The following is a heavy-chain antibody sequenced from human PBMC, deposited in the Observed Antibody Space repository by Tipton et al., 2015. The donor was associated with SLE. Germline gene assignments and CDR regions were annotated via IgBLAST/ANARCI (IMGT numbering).Heavy chain of an antibody. CDR3: ARCDFWSGYRSGYYYYYMDV. CDR1: GFTVSSNY. Sequence: SLRLSCAASGFTVSSNYMSWVRQAPGKGLEWVSVIYSGGSTYYADSVKGRFTISRDNSKNTLYLQMNSLRAEDTAVYYCARCDFWSGYRSGYYYYYMDVWGKGTTVTVS. D-gene: IGHD3-3*01. V-gene: IGHV3-66*02. CDR2: IYSGGST. J-gene: IGHJ6*03.